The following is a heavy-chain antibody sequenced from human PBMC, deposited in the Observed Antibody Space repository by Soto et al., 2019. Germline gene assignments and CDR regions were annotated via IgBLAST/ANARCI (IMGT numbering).Heavy chain of an antibody. D-gene: IGHD5-12*01. CDR3: ARDPLGWLQFFDY. Sequence: SVKVSCKASGGTFSSYAISWVRQAPGQGLEWMGGIIPIFGTANYAQKFQGRVTITADESTSTAYMELSSLRSEDTAVYYCARDPLGWLQFFDYWGQGTLVTVSS. CDR1: GGTFSSYA. V-gene: IGHV1-69*13. CDR2: IIPIFGTA. J-gene: IGHJ4*02.